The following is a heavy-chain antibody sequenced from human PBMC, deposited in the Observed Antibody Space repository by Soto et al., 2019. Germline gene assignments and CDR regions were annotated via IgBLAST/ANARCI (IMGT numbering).Heavy chain of an antibody. D-gene: IGHD2-21*02. Sequence: QVQLQQWGAGLLKPSETLSLTCDVYGGSFGGYFWSWIRQPPGKGLEWIGEINHGGITNYNPSLKSRITISVDTPKNQFSLKLSSVTAADAAVYYCARQGAVTVMFYYHGMDVWGQGTSVTVSS. CDR2: INHGGIT. CDR3: ARQGAVTVMFYYHGMDV. V-gene: IGHV4-34*02. J-gene: IGHJ6*02. CDR1: GGSFGGYF.